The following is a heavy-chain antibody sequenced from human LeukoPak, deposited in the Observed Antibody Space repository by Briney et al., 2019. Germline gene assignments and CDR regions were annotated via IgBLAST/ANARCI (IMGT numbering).Heavy chain of an antibody. CDR3: AIRRYLAGFDY. V-gene: IGHV3-74*01. CDR1: GFTFSSYW. Sequence: GGSLRLSCAASGFTFSSYWMHWVRQAPGKGLVWVSRINSDGSSISYADPVKGRFTISRDNAKNTLYLQMNSLRAEDTAVYYCAIRRYLAGFDYWGQGTLVTVSS. CDR2: INSDGSSI. D-gene: IGHD3-16*02. J-gene: IGHJ4*02.